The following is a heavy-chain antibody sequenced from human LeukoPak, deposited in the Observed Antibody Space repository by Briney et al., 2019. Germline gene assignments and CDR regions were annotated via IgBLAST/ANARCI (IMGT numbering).Heavy chain of an antibody. J-gene: IGHJ4*02. V-gene: IGHV3-30*04. CDR1: GFTFSSYA. CDR2: ISYDGSNK. D-gene: IGHD1-14*01. Sequence: GGSLRLSCAASGFTFSSYAMHWVRQAPGKGLEWVAVISYDGSNKYYADSVKGRFTISRDNSKNTLYLQMNSLRAEDTAVYYCARAEKPALSELDYWGQGTLVTVSS. CDR3: ARAEKPALSELDY.